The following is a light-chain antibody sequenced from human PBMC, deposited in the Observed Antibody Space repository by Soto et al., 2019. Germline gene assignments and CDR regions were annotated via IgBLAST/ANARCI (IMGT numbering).Light chain of an antibody. V-gene: IGLV2-11*01. Sequence: QSALTQPRSVSGSPGQSVTISCTGTNTDIGGIPYVSWYQQVPGKAPKLMISAVTQRPSGVPDRFYGSKSGNTASLTSSGLQADDEADYFGCSYTASDLWVFGGGTKLTVL. J-gene: IGLJ3*02. CDR2: AVT. CDR3: CSYTASDLWV. CDR1: NTDIGGIPY.